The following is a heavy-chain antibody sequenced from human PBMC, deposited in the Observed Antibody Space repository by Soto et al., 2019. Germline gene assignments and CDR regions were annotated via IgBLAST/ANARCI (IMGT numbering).Heavy chain of an antibody. Sequence: GGSLRLSCAASGFTFGTYAMHWVRQAPGKGLEWVAVIYYDGSNRYYGDAVKGRFTISRDNSKSTLYLQMSSLRAEDTAVYYCARSFFTNGGCYCYFDYWGHGTLVTLSS. CDR2: IYYDGSNR. CDR1: GFTFGTYA. J-gene: IGHJ4*01. CDR3: ARSFFTNGGCYCYFDY. V-gene: IGHV3-33*01. D-gene: IGHD2-8*01.